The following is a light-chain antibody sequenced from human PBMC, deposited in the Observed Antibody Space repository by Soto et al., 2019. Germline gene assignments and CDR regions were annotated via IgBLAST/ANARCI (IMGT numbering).Light chain of an antibody. Sequence: ETVLTRSPATLSLSPGERATLSCRASQSVSSYLAWYQQKPGQAPRLLIYDASTRATGIPDRFSGSGSGTDFTLTISSLQSEDFTVYYCQQYNKWPLTFGQGTKVDIK. CDR1: QSVSSY. V-gene: IGKV3-15*01. CDR2: DAS. J-gene: IGKJ1*01. CDR3: QQYNKWPLT.